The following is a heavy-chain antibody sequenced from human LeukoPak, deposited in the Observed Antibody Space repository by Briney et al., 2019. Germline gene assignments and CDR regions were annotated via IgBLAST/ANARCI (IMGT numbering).Heavy chain of an antibody. V-gene: IGHV1-18*01. D-gene: IGHD5-24*01. CDR1: GYTFTSYG. J-gene: IGHJ4*02. Sequence: VKVSCKASGYTFTSYGISWVRLAPGHGLEWMGWISAYNGNRKYEKKLQGRVTMTTDTATSTAYMELRSLRSDDTAVYYCARVGPHRKMATTRYHFDYWGQGTLVTVSS. CDR3: ARVGPHRKMATTRYHFDY. CDR2: ISAYNGNR.